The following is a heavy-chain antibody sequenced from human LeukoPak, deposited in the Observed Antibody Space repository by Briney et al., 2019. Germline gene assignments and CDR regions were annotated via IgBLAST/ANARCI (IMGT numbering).Heavy chain of an antibody. CDR1: GYTFTSYG. CDR2: ISAYNGNT. D-gene: IGHD5-24*01. J-gene: IGHJ4*02. V-gene: IGHV1-18*01. Sequence: ASVKVSCKASGYTFTSYGISWVRQAPGQGLEWMGWISAYNGNTNYAQKLQGRVTITTDTSTSAAYMELRSLRSDATAVYYCARARGTITGGYFDYWGQGTLVTVSS. CDR3: ARARGTITGGYFDY.